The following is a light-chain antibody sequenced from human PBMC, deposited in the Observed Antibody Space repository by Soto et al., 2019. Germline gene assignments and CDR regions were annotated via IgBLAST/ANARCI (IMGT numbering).Light chain of an antibody. V-gene: IGLV2-8*01. CDR2: EVS. CDR3: RAYAGSNNLGV. CDR1: SSEVGGCNY. Sequence: QSVLTQPPSASGSPGQSVTISCTGTSSEVGGCNYVSWYQQHPGKAPKLMIYEVSKRPSGVPARFSGSKSGNTASLTVSGLQAEDEADYYCRAYAGSNNLGVFGNGTKVTVL. J-gene: IGLJ1*01.